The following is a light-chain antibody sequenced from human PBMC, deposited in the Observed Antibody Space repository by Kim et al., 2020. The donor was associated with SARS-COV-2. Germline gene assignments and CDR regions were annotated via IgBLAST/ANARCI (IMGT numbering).Light chain of an antibody. CDR2: AVS. V-gene: IGLV2-14*03. J-gene: IGLJ1*01. CDR1: STDVGAHHY. CDR3: YSYTVSGTYV. Sequence: QSLTLSCIGTSTDVGAHHYVSWYQQHPGTAPKVLIFAVSRRPSVVSGRFSGSKSGNTASLTISGLQAEDEADYYCYSYTVSGTYVFGSGTKVTVL.